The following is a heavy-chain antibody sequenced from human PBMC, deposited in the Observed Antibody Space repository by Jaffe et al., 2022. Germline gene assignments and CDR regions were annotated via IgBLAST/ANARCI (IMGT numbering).Heavy chain of an antibody. J-gene: IGHJ4*02. D-gene: IGHD3-10*01. CDR1: GYSISSGYY. CDR2: IYHSGST. CDR3: ARGPLGYYYGSGSYYNVPYYFDY. Sequence: QVQLQESGPGLVKPSETLSLTCAVSGYSISSGYYWGWIRQPPGKGLEWIGSIYHSGSTYYNPSLKSRVTISVDTSKNQFSLKLSSVTAADTAVYYCARGPLGYYYGSGSYYNVPYYFDYWGQGTLVTVSS. V-gene: IGHV4-38-2*01.